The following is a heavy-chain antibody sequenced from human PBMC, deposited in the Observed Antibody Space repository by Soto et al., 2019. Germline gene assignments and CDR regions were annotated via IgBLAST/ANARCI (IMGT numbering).Heavy chain of an antibody. J-gene: IGHJ4*02. CDR3: AKGVRWLRVTHVDY. D-gene: IGHD5-12*01. V-gene: IGHV3-23*01. CDR2: ISGSGGST. Sequence: EVQLLESGGGLGQPGGSLRLSCAASGFTFSSYAMSWVRQAPGKGLEWVSAISGSGGSTYYADSVKGRFTISRDNSKNTLYLQMNSLSAVDTSVYYCAKGVRWLRVTHVDYWGQGTLVTVSS. CDR1: GFTFSSYA.